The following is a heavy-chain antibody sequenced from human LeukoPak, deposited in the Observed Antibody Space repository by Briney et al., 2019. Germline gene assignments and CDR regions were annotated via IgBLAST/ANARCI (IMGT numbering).Heavy chain of an antibody. Sequence: SETLSLTCSVSGGSISSYFWTWIRQPPGKGLEWIGYIYYSGSIKYNPSLKSRVTISVDTSKNQFSLKLSSVTAADTAVYYCARDRAYDFWSGYVQYDWYFDLWGRGTLVTVSS. D-gene: IGHD3-3*01. CDR3: ARDRAYDFWSGYVQYDWYFDL. J-gene: IGHJ2*01. CDR1: GGSISSYF. V-gene: IGHV4-59*01. CDR2: IYYSGSI.